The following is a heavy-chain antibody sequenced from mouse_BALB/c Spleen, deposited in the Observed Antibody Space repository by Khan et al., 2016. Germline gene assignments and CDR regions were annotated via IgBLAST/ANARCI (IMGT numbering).Heavy chain of an antibody. J-gene: IGHJ2*02. CDR2: IHPSVGYT. D-gene: IGHD3-2*02. CDR1: GYTFTNFW. V-gene: IGHV1-7*01. CDR3: ARSSAFRYYFDY. Sequence: QVQLQQSGAELAKPGASVRMSCKASGYTFTNFWMHWVKQRPGQGLEWIGYIHPSVGYTDYNLNFKDKATLTADKSSNTAYMHLSSLTSEDSAVYYCARSSAFRYYFDYWGQGTSLTVSS.